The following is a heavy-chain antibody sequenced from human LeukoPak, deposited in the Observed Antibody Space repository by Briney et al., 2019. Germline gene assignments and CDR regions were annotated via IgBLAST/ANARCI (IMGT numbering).Heavy chain of an antibody. D-gene: IGHD5-18*01. J-gene: IGHJ4*02. V-gene: IGHV1-2*02. CDR2: INPNSGGT. Sequence: ASVKVSCKASGYTFTGYYIHWVRRAPGQGLEWMGWINPNSGGTNYAQKFQGRVTVTRDTSISTAYMQLSRLRSDDTAVYYCATGRGYSYGFDYWGQGTLVTVSS. CDR1: GYTFTGYY. CDR3: ATGRGYSYGFDY.